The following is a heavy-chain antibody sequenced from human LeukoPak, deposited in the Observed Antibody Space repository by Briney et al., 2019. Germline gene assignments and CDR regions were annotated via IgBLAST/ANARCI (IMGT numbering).Heavy chain of an antibody. Sequence: PSETLSLTCTVSGGTISSYYWSWVRQRAGEGLGWRWRIYMSGSTNHIPSTKSRVTMSVYTSKNQFPLKLSSVTAADTAVYYCAREERLPLSTYPRWPAFDIWGQGTMVTVSS. CDR1: GGTISSYY. V-gene: IGHV4-4*07. J-gene: IGHJ3*02. D-gene: IGHD6-25*01. CDR2: IYMSGST. CDR3: AREERLPLSTYPRWPAFDI.